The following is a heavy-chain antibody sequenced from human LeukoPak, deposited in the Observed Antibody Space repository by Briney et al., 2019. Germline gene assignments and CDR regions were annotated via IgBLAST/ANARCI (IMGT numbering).Heavy chain of an antibody. CDR3: ARDRIAAADVGAFDI. Sequence: SETLSLTCTVSGGSISSYYWSWIRQPPGKGLEWIGYIYYSGSTNYNPSLKSQVTISVDTSKNQFSLKLSSVTAADTAVYYCARDRIAAADVGAFDIWGQGTMVTVSS. D-gene: IGHD6-13*01. CDR1: GGSISSYY. V-gene: IGHV4-59*01. CDR2: IYYSGST. J-gene: IGHJ3*02.